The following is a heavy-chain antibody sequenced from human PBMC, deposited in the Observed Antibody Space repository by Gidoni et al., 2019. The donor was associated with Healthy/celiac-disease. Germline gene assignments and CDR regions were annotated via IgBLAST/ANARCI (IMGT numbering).Heavy chain of an antibody. Sequence: QVQLVESGGGGVQPGRSLRLSCAASGFTFSSYGMHWVRQAPGKGLEWVAVISYDGSNKYYADSVKGRFTISRDNSKNTLYLQMNSLRAEDTAVYYCAKAGDGYIFRNWFDPWGQGTLVTVSS. CDR2: ISYDGSNK. J-gene: IGHJ5*02. V-gene: IGHV3-30*18. D-gene: IGHD5-12*01. CDR3: AKAGDGYIFRNWFDP. CDR1: GFTFSSYG.